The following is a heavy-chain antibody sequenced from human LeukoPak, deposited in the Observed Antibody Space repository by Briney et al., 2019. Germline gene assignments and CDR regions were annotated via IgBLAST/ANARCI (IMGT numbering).Heavy chain of an antibody. D-gene: IGHD6-6*01. CDR1: GGTFSSHD. J-gene: IGHJ4*02. CDR2: INPTGGST. Sequence: ASVKVSCKASGGTFSSHDISWVRQAPGQGLEWMGIINPTGGSTTYAQKFQGRVTMTRDTSTSTVYMELSSLRSGDTAVYYCARTAARRFDYWGQGTLVTVSS. CDR3: ARTAARRFDY. V-gene: IGHV1-46*01.